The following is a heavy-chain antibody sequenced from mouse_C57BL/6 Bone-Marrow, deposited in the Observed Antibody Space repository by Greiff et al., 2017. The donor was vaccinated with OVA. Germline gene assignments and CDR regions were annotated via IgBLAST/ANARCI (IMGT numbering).Heavy chain of an antibody. V-gene: IGHV5-6*01. CDR3: ARQGITTVV. Sequence: EVKLQESGGDLVKPGGSLKLSCAASGFTFSSYGMSWVRQTPDKRLEWVATISSGGSYTYSPDSVKGRFTISRDNAKNTLYLQMSSLKSEDTAMYYCARQGITTVVWGQGTTLTVSS. CDR2: ISSGGSYT. D-gene: IGHD1-1*01. J-gene: IGHJ2*01. CDR1: GFTFSSYG.